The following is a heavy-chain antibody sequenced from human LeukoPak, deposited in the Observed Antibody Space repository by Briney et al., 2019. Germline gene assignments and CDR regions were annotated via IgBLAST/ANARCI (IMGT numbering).Heavy chain of an antibody. CDR3: TRSDGYGLVGI. D-gene: IGHD3-10*01. Sequence: SETLSLTCNVSGVSITSGSNYWGWIRQPPGKTLEWIGSIYSSGSTYYNSSLKSRVIILIDTSKNHFSLTLSSVTAADTAVYYCTRSDGYGLVGIWGQGTMVTVSS. J-gene: IGHJ3*01. V-gene: IGHV4-39*07. CDR2: IYSSGST. CDR1: GVSITSGSNY.